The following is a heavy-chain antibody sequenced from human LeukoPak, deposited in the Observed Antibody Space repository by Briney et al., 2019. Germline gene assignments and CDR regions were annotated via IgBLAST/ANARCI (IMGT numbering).Heavy chain of an antibody. J-gene: IGHJ4*02. CDR2: MNPNSGNT. V-gene: IGHV1-8*01. CDR1: GYTFTSYD. CDR3: ARDRAHCGGDCPKFDY. D-gene: IGHD2-21*02. Sequence: ASVKVTCKASGYTFTSYDINWVRQATGQGLEWMGWMNPNSGNTGYAQKFQGRVTMTRNTSISTAYMELSSLRSEDTAVYYCARDRAHCGGDCPKFDYWGQGTLVTVSS.